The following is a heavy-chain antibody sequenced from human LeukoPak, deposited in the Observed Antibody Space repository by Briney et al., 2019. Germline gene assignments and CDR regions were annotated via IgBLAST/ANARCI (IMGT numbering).Heavy chain of an antibody. V-gene: IGHV1-69*05. CDR2: IIPIFGTA. D-gene: IGHD6-6*01. J-gene: IGHJ5*02. CDR1: GGTFSSYA. CDR3: ARGSQYSSSSEWFDP. Sequence: GASVKVSCKASGGTFSSYAISWVRQAPGQGLEWMGGIIPIFGTANYAQKLQGRVTMTTDTSTGTAYMELRSLRSDDTAVYYCARGSQYSSSSEWFDPWGQGTLVTVSS.